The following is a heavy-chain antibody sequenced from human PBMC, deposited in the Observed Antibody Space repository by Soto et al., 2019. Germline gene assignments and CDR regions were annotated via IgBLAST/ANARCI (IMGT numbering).Heavy chain of an antibody. J-gene: IGHJ4*02. CDR2: IFYSGRT. D-gene: IGHD4-17*01. CDR1: GGSITTYY. CDR3: ARDYGDYVLDF. Sequence: PSETLSLTCTVSGGSITTYYCSWIRHPPGKGLEWIGYIFYSGRTTYNPSLKGRVSISIDTSKNQFSLNLTSVTAADTAVYYCARDYGDYVLDFWGRGTLVTVSS. V-gene: IGHV4-59*01.